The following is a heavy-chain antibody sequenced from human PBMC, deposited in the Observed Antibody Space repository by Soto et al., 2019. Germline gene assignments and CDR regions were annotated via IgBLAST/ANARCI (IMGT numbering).Heavy chain of an antibody. CDR3: AREAENDILTEGYFDY. D-gene: IGHD3-9*01. CDR1: GGSISSYY. CDR2: IYYSGST. Sequence: SETLSLTCTVSGGSISSYYWSWIRQPPGKGLEWIGYIYYSGSTNYNPSLKSRVTISVDTSKNQFSLKLSSVTAADTAVYYCAREAENDILTEGYFDYWGQGTLVTVSS. J-gene: IGHJ4*02. V-gene: IGHV4-59*08.